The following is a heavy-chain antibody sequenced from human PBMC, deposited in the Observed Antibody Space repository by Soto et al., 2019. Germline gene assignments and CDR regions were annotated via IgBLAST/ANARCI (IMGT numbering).Heavy chain of an antibody. J-gene: IGHJ3*02. D-gene: IGHD3-22*01. CDR3: ARDRKVFYDSSGTPDAFDI. CDR2: ISAYNGNT. Sequence: ASVKVSCKASGYTFTSYGISWVRQAPGQGLEWMGWISAYNGNTNYAQKPQGRVTMTTDTSTSTAYMELRSLRSDDTAVYYCARDRKVFYDSSGTPDAFDIWGQGTMVTVSS. CDR1: GYTFTSYG. V-gene: IGHV1-18*01.